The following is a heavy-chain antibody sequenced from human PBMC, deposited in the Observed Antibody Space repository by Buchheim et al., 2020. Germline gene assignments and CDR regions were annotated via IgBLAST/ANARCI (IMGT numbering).Heavy chain of an antibody. D-gene: IGHD5-24*01. CDR3: ARGARKRWLNSAFDI. J-gene: IGHJ3*02. Sequence: EVQLVESGGGLVQPGGSLRLSCAASGFTFSSXWMHWVRQAPGKGLGWVSRINSDGSSTSYADSVKGRFXLPRDHAKHKLYLQMNSLRAEDTAVYYCARGARKRWLNSAFDIWGQGT. V-gene: IGHV3-74*01. CDR1: GFTFSSXW. CDR2: INSDGSST.